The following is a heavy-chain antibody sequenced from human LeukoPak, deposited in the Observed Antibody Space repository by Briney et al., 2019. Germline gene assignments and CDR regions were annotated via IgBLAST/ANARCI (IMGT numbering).Heavy chain of an antibody. CDR3: ATPPPGYSFSNHYYYMDA. CDR1: GGTINDYA. Sequence: SVKVSCKPSGGTINDYAVYWVRQAPGQGLEWMARIIPLFGTVNYAQNFQDRLTLSADKSTNTAHMGLSSLRFDDTAIYYCATPPPGYSFSNHYYYMDAWGRGTTVTVSS. D-gene: IGHD1-1*01. CDR2: IIPLFGTV. J-gene: IGHJ6*03. V-gene: IGHV1-69*06.